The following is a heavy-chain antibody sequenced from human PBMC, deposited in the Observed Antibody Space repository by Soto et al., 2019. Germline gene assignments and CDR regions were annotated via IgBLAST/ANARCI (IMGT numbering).Heavy chain of an antibody. CDR3: ARAYCGGDCSFFDY. J-gene: IGHJ4*02. CDR1: IDSISSSSHY. CDR2: IYYSGTT. V-gene: IGHV4-39*01. D-gene: IGHD2-21*02. Sequence: QLQLQESGPGLVKPSETLSLTCTVSIDSISSSSHYWGWIRQPPGKGLEWIGNIYYSGTTYYNPSPMSRVTISVDTSKNQFSLKLRSVTAADTALYYCARAYCGGDCSFFDYWGQGTLVTVSS.